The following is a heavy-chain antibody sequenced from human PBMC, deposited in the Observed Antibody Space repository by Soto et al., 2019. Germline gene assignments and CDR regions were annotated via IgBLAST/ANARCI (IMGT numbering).Heavy chain of an antibody. CDR3: ARAIVVVVAARVVNWFDP. V-gene: IGHV1-3*01. CDR2: INAGNGNT. Sequence: ASRKVSCKASGYTFTSYAMHLVRQAPGQRLEWMGWINAGNGNTKYSQKFQGRVTITRDTSASTAYMELSSLRSEDTAVYYCARAIVVVVAARVVNWFDPWGQGTLVTV. CDR1: GYTFTSYA. J-gene: IGHJ5*02. D-gene: IGHD2-15*01.